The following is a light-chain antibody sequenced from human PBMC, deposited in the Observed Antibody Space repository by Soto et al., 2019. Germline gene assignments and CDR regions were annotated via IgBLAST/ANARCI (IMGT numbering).Light chain of an antibody. CDR1: QNINNY. CDR3: QQYENLLT. CDR2: DAS. J-gene: IGKJ5*01. V-gene: IGKV1-33*01. Sequence: DIQMTQSPSSLSASVGDRVTITCQASQNINNYLNWYQQKPGRAPKLLIYDASNLEAGVPSRFRGSGSGTDFTFTISRLQPEDIATYYCQQYENLLTVGQGTRLEIK.